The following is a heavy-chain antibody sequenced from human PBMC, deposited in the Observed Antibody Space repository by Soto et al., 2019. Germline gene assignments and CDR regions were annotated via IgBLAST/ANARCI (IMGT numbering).Heavy chain of an antibody. Sequence: SLKISRKGSGYSFTTYWIGWVRHMPGKSLEWMGIIYPGDSDTKYSPSLQGQVTISADTSISTAYLQWTSLKASDTAMYYCARSRRGAYSSGWYSPSGYYNYGIDVWGQGTTVTVSS. D-gene: IGHD6-19*01. CDR2: IYPGDSDT. CDR1: GYSFTTYW. V-gene: IGHV5-51*01. CDR3: ARSRRGAYSSGWYSPSGYYNYGIDV. J-gene: IGHJ6*02.